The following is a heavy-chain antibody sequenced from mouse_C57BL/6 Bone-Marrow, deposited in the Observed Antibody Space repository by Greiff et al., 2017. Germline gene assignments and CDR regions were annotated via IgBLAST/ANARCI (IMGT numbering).Heavy chain of an antibody. V-gene: IGHV1-81*01. CDR2: IYPSSGNT. CDR3: ARSDYYGRGYWYFDV. Sequence: QVQLQQSGAELARPGASVKLSCKASGYTFTSYGISWVKQRTGQGLEWIGEIYPSSGNTYYNEKFKGKATLTADKSSSTAYMEHRSLTSEDSAVFFCARSDYYGRGYWYFDVWGTGTTVTVSS. CDR1: GYTFTSYG. D-gene: IGHD1-1*01. J-gene: IGHJ1*03.